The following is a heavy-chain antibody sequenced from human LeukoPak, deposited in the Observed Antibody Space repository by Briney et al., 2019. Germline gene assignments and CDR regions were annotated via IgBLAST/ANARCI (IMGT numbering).Heavy chain of an antibody. CDR2: INHSGST. V-gene: IGHV4-34*01. Sequence: PSETLSLTCAVYGGSFSGYYWSWIRQPPGKGLEWIGGINHSGSTNYNPSLKSRVTISVDTSKNQFSLKLSSVTAADTAVYYCARGRRGYYDSSGYYRYYFDYWGQGTLVTVSS. J-gene: IGHJ4*02. CDR3: ARGRRGYYDSSGYYRYYFDY. CDR1: GGSFSGYY. D-gene: IGHD3-22*01.